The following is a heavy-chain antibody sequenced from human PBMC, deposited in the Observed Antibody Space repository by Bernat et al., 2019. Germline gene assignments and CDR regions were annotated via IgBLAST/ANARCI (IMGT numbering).Heavy chain of an antibody. J-gene: IGHJ6*03. Sequence: QVQLVQSGAEVKKPGASVKVSCKASGYTFTSYGISWVRQAPGQGLEWMGWISAYNGNTNYAQKLQGRVTMTTDTSTSTAYMELRSLRSDDTAVYYCARGGYYDFWSGYSSDYYYYMDVWGKGTTVTVSS. D-gene: IGHD3-3*01. CDR2: ISAYNGNT. V-gene: IGHV1-18*01. CDR3: ARGGYYDFWSGYSSDYYYYMDV. CDR1: GYTFTSYG.